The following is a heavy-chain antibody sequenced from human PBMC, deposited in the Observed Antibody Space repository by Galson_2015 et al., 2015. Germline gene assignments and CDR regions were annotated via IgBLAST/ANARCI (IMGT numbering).Heavy chain of an antibody. J-gene: IGHJ3*02. CDR3: ARTTAAADNGGSFDI. D-gene: IGHD6-13*01. CDR2: IDWDGNK. V-gene: IGHV2-70*10. Sequence: ARIDWDGNKYYSASLRTRLTISKDTSKNQVVLTMTNMVTVDTATYYCARTTAAADNGGSFDIWGQGTMVTVSS.